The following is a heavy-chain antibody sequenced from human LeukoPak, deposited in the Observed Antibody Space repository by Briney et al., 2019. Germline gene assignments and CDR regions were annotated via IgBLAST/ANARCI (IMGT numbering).Heavy chain of an antibody. CDR3: ARGSVDSGSGGVDY. CDR1: GFTFSSYE. Sequence: GGSLRLSCAASGFTFSSYEMNWVRQAPGKGLEWVSYISSSGSTIYYADSVKGRFTISRDNAKNSLYLQMNSLRAEDTAVYYCARGSVDSGSGGVDYWGQGTLVTVSS. D-gene: IGHD3-10*01. CDR2: ISSSGSTI. J-gene: IGHJ4*02. V-gene: IGHV3-48*03.